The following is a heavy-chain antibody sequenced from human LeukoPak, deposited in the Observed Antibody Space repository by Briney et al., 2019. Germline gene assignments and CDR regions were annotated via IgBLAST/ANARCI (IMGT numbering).Heavy chain of an antibody. CDR1: GFTFSRYV. D-gene: IGHD3-10*01. J-gene: IGHJ4*01. V-gene: IGHV3-30*09. CDR2: ISDDGSNK. CDR3: ASGYGSGSYYNEGDDY. Sequence: GGSLRLSCAASGFTFSRYVMHWVRQAPGKGLGWVAVISDDGSNKYSADSVKGRFAISRDNSKNTLYLQMDSLRAEDTAVYYCASGYGSGSYYNEGDDYWXXXTLVTVSS.